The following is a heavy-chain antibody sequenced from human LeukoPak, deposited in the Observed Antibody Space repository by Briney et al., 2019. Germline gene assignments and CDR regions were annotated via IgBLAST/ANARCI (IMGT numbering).Heavy chain of an antibody. J-gene: IGHJ5*02. Sequence: GGSLRLSCAASGFTSSSYGMHWVRQAPGKGLEWVAVISYDGSNKYYADSVKGRFTISRDNSKNTLYLQMNSLRAEDTAVYYCARDYNDFWSGYTNWFDPWGQGTLVTVSS. D-gene: IGHD3-3*01. CDR3: ARDYNDFWSGYTNWFDP. CDR2: ISYDGSNK. CDR1: GFTSSSYG. V-gene: IGHV3-30*03.